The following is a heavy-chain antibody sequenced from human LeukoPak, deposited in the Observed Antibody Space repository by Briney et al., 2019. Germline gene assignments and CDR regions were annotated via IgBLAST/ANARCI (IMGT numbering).Heavy chain of an antibody. Sequence: GGSLRLSCAASGFTFSSYSMNWVRQAPGKGLEGVSYISSSSSTIYYADSVKGRFTISRDNAKNSLYLQMNSLRAEDTAVYYCARISYYYDSSGYYEGAFDIWGQGTMVTVSS. J-gene: IGHJ3*02. CDR1: GFTFSSYS. CDR3: ARISYYYDSSGYYEGAFDI. CDR2: ISSSSSTI. V-gene: IGHV3-48*01. D-gene: IGHD3-22*01.